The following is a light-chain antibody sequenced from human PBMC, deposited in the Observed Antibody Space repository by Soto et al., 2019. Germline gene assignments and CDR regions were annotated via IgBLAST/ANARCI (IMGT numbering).Light chain of an antibody. CDR3: FQTSSLPVA. V-gene: IGKV1-39*01. J-gene: IGKJ4*01. CDR1: QSIGRH. Sequence: IQVTQSPSSLSASVGDRVTITCRASQSIGRHLNWYQQKAGTAPNLLIHGASTLQGGVPSRFSGSGSGTDFTLTISTLQPEDFATYYCFQTSSLPVAFGGGTKVEN. CDR2: GAS.